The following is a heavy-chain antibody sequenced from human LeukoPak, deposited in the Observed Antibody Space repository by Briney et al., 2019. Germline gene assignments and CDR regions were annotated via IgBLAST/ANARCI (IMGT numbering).Heavy chain of an antibody. V-gene: IGHV3-30*18. D-gene: IGHD3-10*01. Sequence: PGGSLRLSCAASGFIFSSYVMHWVRQAPGKGLEWVAVISSDGSDKYYADSGKGRFTISRDNSKNQLYLQINSLRTEDTAVYYCAKGVRGVIAYYFDFWGQGTLFTVSS. CDR2: ISSDGSDK. CDR3: AKGVRGVIAYYFDF. J-gene: IGHJ4*02. CDR1: GFIFSSYV.